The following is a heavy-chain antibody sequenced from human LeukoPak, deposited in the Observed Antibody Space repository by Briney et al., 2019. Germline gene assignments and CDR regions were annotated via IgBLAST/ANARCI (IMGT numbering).Heavy chain of an antibody. CDR1: GFSLSAYD. V-gene: IGHV3-21*01. CDR3: ARLKGYYYHMDV. Sequence: GGSLRLSCVASGFSLSAYDMNWVRQAPGKGLEWVSSISSTSSYIYYPDSVKGRFIISRDNAKNSLYLQMNSLRAEDTAVYCCARLKGYYYHMDVWGTGTTVTVS. J-gene: IGHJ6*03. CDR2: ISSTSSYI.